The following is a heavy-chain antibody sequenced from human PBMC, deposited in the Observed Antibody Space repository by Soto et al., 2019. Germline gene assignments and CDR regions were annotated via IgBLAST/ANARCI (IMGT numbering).Heavy chain of an antibody. CDR1: GYTFPSSA. J-gene: IGHJ3*02. Sequence: GASVKASCKASGYTFPSSAILWVRQAPGQRLEWMGWINAGNGNTKYSQKFQGRVTITRDTSACTAYMELSSLRSEDTAVYYCARDIAFDIWGQGTMVTVSS. V-gene: IGHV1-3*01. CDR3: ARDIAFDI. CDR2: INAGNGNT.